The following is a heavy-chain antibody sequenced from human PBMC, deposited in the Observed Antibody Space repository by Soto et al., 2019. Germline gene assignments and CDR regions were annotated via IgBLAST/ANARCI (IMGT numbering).Heavy chain of an antibody. J-gene: IGHJ6*02. D-gene: IGHD6-19*01. V-gene: IGHV3-30*18. CDR3: AKDLWRSSGWYDSDYYYGMDV. CDR2: ISYDGSNK. CDR1: GFTFSSYG. Sequence: QVQLVESGGGVVQPGRSLRLSCAASGFTFSSYGMHWVRQAPGKGLEWVAVISYDGSNKYYADSVKGRFTISRDNSKNTLYLQMNSLRAEDTAVYYCAKDLWRSSGWYDSDYYYGMDVWGQGTTVTVSS.